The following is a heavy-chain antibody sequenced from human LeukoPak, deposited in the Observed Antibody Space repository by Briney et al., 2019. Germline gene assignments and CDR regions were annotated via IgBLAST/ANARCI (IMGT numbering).Heavy chain of an antibody. Sequence: SQTLSLTCTVSGGSISSGTYYWSWIRQPAGKGLEWIGRIYTSGSTNYNPSPKSRITISVDTSKNQFSLKLSSVTAVDTAVYYCARNSCPSGSCYDNRGYFDYWGQGTLVTVSS. D-gene: IGHD2-15*01. V-gene: IGHV4-61*02. CDR1: GGSISSGTYY. CDR3: ARNSCPSGSCYDNRGYFDY. J-gene: IGHJ4*02. CDR2: IYTSGST.